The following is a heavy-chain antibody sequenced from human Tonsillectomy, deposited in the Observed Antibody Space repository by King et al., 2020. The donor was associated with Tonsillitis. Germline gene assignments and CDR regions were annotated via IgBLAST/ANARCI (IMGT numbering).Heavy chain of an antibody. Sequence: VQLVESGGGLVKPGGSLRLSCTASGFTFRSYSMNWVRQAPGKGLEWVSSISSSGTFIYYADSVKGRFTISRDNAKNSLYLQMNSLRAEDTAGYYCARGAKYSSGWFDAFDIWGQGTMVTVSS. CDR2: ISSSGTFI. J-gene: IGHJ3*02. V-gene: IGHV3-21*01. CDR3: ARGAKYSSGWFDAFDI. D-gene: IGHD6-19*01. CDR1: GFTFRSYS.